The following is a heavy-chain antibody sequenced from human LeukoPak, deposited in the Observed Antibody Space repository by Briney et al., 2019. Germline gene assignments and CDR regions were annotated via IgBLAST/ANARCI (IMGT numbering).Heavy chain of an antibody. V-gene: IGHV4-61*02. CDR3: ARGPYDILTGYGQGYMDV. D-gene: IGHD3-9*01. CDR2: IYTSGST. CDR1: GGSISSGSYY. Sequence: SETLSLTCTVSGGSISSGSYYWSWLRQPAGKGLEWIGRIYTSGSTNYNPSLKSRVTISVDTYKNQFSLKLSSVTAADTAVYYCARGPYDILTGYGQGYMDVWGKGTTVTVSS. J-gene: IGHJ6*03.